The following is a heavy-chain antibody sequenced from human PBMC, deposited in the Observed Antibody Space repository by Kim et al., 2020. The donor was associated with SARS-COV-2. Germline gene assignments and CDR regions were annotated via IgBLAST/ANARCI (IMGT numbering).Heavy chain of an antibody. CDR1: GDSFSSYY. J-gene: IGHJ4*02. V-gene: IGHV4-59*08. CDR3: AGSTVVTEFDY. D-gene: IGHD4-17*01. CDR2: IYYSGST. Sequence: SETLSLTCTVSGDSFSSYYWSWIRQPPGKGLEWIGYIYYSGSTNYNPSLKSRVTISVDTSKNQFSLKLSSVTAADTAVYYCAGSTVVTEFDYWGQGTLATVSS.